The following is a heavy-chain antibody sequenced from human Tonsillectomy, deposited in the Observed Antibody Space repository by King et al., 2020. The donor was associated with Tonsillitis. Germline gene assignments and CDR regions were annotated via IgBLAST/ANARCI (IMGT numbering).Heavy chain of an antibody. CDR1: GGSISSYY. V-gene: IGHV4-59*01. CDR3: ARSVPNSSAWYGAFDY. CDR2: IYYSGSA. J-gene: IGHJ4*02. D-gene: IGHD6-19*01. Sequence: QLQESGPGLVKPSETLSLTCTVSGGSISSYYWSWIRQPPGKGLEWIGYIYYSGSANYNPSLKSRVTISVDTSKNQFSLKLSSVTAADTAVYYCARSVPNSSAWYGAFDYWGQGTLVTVSS.